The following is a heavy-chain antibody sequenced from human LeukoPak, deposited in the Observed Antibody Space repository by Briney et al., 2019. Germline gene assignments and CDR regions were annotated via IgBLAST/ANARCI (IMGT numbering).Heavy chain of an antibody. D-gene: IGHD3-10*01. V-gene: IGHV3-23*01. J-gene: IGHJ5*02. CDR1: GFTFTSYA. CDR2: ISGGGGNT. Sequence: GGSLRLSCAASGFTFTSYALSWVRQAPGKGLEWVSTISGGGGNTYYADSVKGRFTISRDISKNMLYLQMNSLTAEDTAVYYCAKDGDIWLGDLNWFDPWGQGTLVTVSS. CDR3: AKDGDIWLGDLNWFDP.